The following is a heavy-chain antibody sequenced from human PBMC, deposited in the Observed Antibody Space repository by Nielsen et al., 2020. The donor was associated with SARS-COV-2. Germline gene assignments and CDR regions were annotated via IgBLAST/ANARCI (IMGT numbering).Heavy chain of an antibody. V-gene: IGHV4-39*01. CDR2: IYYSGST. CDR3: SRLDNWFDP. Sequence: SETLSLTCTVSGGSISSSSYYWGWIRQPPGKGLEWIGSIYYSGSTYYNPSLKSRVTISVDTSKNQFSLKLSSVTAADTAVYYCSRLDNWFDPWGQGTLVTVSS. CDR1: GGSISSSSYY. J-gene: IGHJ5*02.